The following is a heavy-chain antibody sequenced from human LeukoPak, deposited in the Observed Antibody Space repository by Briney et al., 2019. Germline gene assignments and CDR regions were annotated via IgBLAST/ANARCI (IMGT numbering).Heavy chain of an antibody. D-gene: IGHD6-13*01. V-gene: IGHV3-7*03. Sequence: GGSLRLSCAASGFTFSSYWMSWVRQAPGKGLEWVANIKQDGSEKYYVDSVKGRFTISRDNAKNSLYPQMNSLRAEDTAVYYCARAAAAGDYYFGYWGQGTLVTVSS. J-gene: IGHJ4*02. CDR1: GFTFSSYW. CDR3: ARAAAAGDYYFGY. CDR2: IKQDGSEK.